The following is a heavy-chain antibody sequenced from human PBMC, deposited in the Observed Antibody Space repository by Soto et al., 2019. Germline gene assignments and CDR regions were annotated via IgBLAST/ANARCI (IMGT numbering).Heavy chain of an antibody. CDR1: GDSINSYW. D-gene: IGHD2-2*01. J-gene: IGHJ4*02. CDR3: ARDIGSYAYAEGY. Sequence: PSETLSLTCIVSGDSINSYWCSWIRQPAGKGLEWIGRVYSSGTTDYNPSLNSRATMSVETSKNQFSLKLTSVTAADTAVYYCARDIGSYAYAEGYWGQGIQVTVSS. CDR2: VYSSGTT. V-gene: IGHV4-4*07.